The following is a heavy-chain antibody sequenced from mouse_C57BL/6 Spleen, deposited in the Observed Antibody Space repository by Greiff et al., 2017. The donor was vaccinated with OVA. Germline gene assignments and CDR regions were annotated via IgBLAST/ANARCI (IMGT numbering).Heavy chain of an antibody. CDR1: GFTFSSYT. D-gene: IGHD1-1*01. J-gene: IGHJ2*01. Sequence: EVKLQESGGGLVKPGGSLKLSCAASGFTFSSYTMSWVRQTPEKRLEWVATISGGGGNTYYPDSVKGRFTISRDNAKNTLYLQMSSLRSEDTALYYCARPYYYGSSYYFDYWGQGTTLTVSS. V-gene: IGHV5-9*01. CDR2: ISGGGGNT. CDR3: ARPYYYGSSYYFDY.